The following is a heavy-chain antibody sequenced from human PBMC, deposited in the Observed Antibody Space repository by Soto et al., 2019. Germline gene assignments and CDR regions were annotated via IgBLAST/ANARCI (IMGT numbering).Heavy chain of an antibody. CDR2: IYYIGNT. D-gene: IGHD4-17*01. V-gene: IGHV4-39*07. J-gene: IGHJ4*02. CDR3: ARLYYGAPWYYFDY. Sequence: SETLSLTCTVSGGSISTRSSYWGWIRQPPGKGLEWIGSIYYIGNTYYNPSLKSRVTISIDTSKNQFSLKLSSVTAADTAVYYCARLYYGAPWYYFDYWGQGTLVTVPQ. CDR1: GGSISTRSSY.